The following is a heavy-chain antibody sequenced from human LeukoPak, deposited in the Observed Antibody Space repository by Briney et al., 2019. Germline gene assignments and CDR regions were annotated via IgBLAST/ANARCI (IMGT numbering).Heavy chain of an antibody. D-gene: IGHD3-22*01. J-gene: IGHJ4*02. CDR1: GGSFSGYY. V-gene: IGHV4-59*01. CDR3: ARGAYYYDSSGYGAYYFDY. CDR2: IYYSGST. Sequence: SETLSLTCAVYGGSFSGYYWSWIRQPPGKGLEWIGYIYYSGSTNYNPSLKSRVTISVDTSKNQFSLKLSSVTAADTAVYYCARGAYYYDSSGYGAYYFDYWGQGTLVTVSS.